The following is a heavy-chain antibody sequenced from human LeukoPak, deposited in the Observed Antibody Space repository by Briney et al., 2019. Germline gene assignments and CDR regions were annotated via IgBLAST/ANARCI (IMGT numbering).Heavy chain of an antibody. CDR1: GYTFTSYG. CDR2: ISAYNGNT. D-gene: IGHD6-19*01. V-gene: IGHV1-18*01. CDR3: ASLGLGSGWQTPFDY. J-gene: IGHJ4*02. Sequence: ASVKVSCKASGYTFTSYGISWVRQAPGQGLEWMGWISAYNGNTNYAQKLQGRVTMTTDTSTSTAYMELRSLRSDDTAVYYCASLGLGSGWQTPFDYWGQGTLVTVSS.